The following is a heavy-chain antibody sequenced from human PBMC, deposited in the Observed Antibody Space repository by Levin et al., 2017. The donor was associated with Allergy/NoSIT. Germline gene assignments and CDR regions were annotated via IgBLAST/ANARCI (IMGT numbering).Heavy chain of an antibody. J-gene: IGHJ4*02. D-gene: IGHD6-19*01. CDR1: GFTFSAYW. CDR3: ARSPYSTGWYSNFDY. CDR2: IKQDGTEK. V-gene: IGHV3-7*01. Sequence: PGGSLRLSCAASGFTFSAYWMNWVRQAPGKGLEWVAKIKQDGTEKYYMDSAKGRFTVSRDNTKNSLYLQMNSLRAEDTGVYYCARSPYSTGWYSNFDYWGQGTLVTVSS.